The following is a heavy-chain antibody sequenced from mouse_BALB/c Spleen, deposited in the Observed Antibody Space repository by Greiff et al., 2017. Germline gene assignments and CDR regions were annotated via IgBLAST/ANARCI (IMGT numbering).Heavy chain of an antibody. J-gene: IGHJ4*01. CDR2: IYPGNSDT. V-gene: IGHV1-5*01. D-gene: IGHD1-1*01. CDR1: GYSFTSYW. CDR3: TWITTVVMDY. Sequence: VQLQQSGTVLARPGASVKMSCKASGYSFTSYWMHWVKQRPGQGLEWIGAIYPGNSDTSYNQKFKGKAKLTAVTSASTAYMELSSLTNEDSAVYYCTWITTVVMDYWGQGTSVTVSS.